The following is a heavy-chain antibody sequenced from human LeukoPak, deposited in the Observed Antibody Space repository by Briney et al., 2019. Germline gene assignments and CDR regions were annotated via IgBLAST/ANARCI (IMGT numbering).Heavy chain of an antibody. V-gene: IGHV4-4*02. CDR3: ARLTSNGGNRRGYFDY. Sequence: PSGTLSLTCAVSGGSISSSWWSWVRQPPGKGLEWIGEIFHSGSTNYNPSLKSRVTISVDTSKNQFSLKLSSVTAADTAVYYCARLTSNGGNRRGYFDYWGQGTLVTVSS. J-gene: IGHJ4*02. D-gene: IGHD4-23*01. CDR2: IFHSGST. CDR1: GGSISSSW.